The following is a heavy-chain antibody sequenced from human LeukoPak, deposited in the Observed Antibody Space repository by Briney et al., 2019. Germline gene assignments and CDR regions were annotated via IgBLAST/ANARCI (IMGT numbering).Heavy chain of an antibody. Sequence: GASVKVSCKASGYTFTGYYMHWVRQAPGQGLEWMGWINPNSGGTNYAQKFQGRVTMTRDTSISTAYMELSRLRSDDTAVYYCARALMAYAIGIDPWGQGTLVTVSS. CDR2: INPNSGGT. CDR3: ARALMAYAIGIDP. CDR1: GYTFTGYY. D-gene: IGHD2-8*01. V-gene: IGHV1-2*02. J-gene: IGHJ5*02.